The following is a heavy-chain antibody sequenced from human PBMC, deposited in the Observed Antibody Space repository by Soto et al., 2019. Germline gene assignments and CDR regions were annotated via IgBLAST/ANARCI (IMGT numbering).Heavy chain of an antibody. CDR2: ITSRSTFI. V-gene: IGHV3-21*01. CDR1: GFSFSTYV. J-gene: IGHJ3*02. CDR3: ARGGGDVLDI. Sequence: GGSLRLSCTASGFSFSTYVMNWVRQAPGKGLEWVSSITSRSTFIYYADSVKGRFTISRDDAKNSLHLQMNSLRAEEKAVYYCARGGGDVLDIWGQGTMVTVSS.